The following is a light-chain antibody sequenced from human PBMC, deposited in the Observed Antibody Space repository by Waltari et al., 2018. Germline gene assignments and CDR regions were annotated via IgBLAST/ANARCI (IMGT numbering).Light chain of an antibody. Sequence: EIGMTQSPATLSVSPGERATLSCRASQSVSSNLAWYQQEPGQAPRLLIYGASPRATGIPARFSGSGSGTELTLTLSCMQSEDFAVNYCQEYNNWPPWTFGQGTKLEIK. V-gene: IGKV3-15*01. CDR3: QEYNNWPPWT. CDR1: QSVSSN. J-gene: IGKJ1*01. CDR2: GAS.